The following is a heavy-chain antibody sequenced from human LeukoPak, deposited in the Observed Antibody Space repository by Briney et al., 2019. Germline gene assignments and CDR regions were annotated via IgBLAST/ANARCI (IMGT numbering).Heavy chain of an antibody. V-gene: IGHV3-23*01. CDR1: GFIFNKHA. CDR2: LSGSGSST. D-gene: IGHD3-22*01. J-gene: IGHJ4*02. Sequence: GGSLRLSCVASGFIFNKHAMSWVRQAPGKGLEWVSGLSGSGSSTDYADSVKGRFTVSRDNSKNTLYLQMDSLRVEDTAVYYCGGYSSLDHWGQGTLVTVSS. CDR3: GGYSSLDH.